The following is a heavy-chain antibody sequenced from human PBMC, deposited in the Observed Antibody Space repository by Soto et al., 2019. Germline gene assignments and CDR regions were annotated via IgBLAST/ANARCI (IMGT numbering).Heavy chain of an antibody. J-gene: IGHJ4*02. CDR3: ARYRTGSRKYYFDY. CDR2: ISGSGGST. V-gene: IGHV3-23*01. CDR1: GFTFSSYA. D-gene: IGHD1-1*01. Sequence: EVQLLESGGGLVQPGGSLRLSCAASGFTFSSYAMSWVHQAPGKGLEWVSAISGSGGSTYYADSDKGRFTISRDNSKNTLYLQMNSLRAEDTAVYYCARYRTGSRKYYFDYWGQGTLVTVSS.